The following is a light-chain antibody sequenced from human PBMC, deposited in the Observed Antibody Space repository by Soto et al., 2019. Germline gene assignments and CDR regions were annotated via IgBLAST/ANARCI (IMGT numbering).Light chain of an antibody. V-gene: IGKV1-12*01. CDR1: QGTISW. J-gene: IGKJ4*01. Sequence: DIQMTQSPSFVSASVGDRVTITCRARQGTISWLVWYQQKPGKAPKLLTASSLQSGVPSRFSDSGSGTDFTLTISSLQPEDFATYYCKQADSLHITFGGGTKVEIK. CDR2: AS. CDR3: KQADSLHIT.